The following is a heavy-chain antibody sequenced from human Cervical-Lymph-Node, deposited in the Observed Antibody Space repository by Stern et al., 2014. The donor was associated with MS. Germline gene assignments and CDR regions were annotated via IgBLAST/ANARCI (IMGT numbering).Heavy chain of an antibody. D-gene: IGHD2-15*01. CDR3: ARDRRCSGGSCLIFDY. CDR1: GGTFSSYA. CDR2: IIPIFGTA. V-gene: IGHV1-69*01. Sequence: VQLLESGAEVKKPGSSVKVSCKASGGTFSSYAISWVRQAPGQGLEWMGGIIPIFGTANYAQKFQGRVTITADESTSTAYMELSSLRSEDTAVYYCARDRRCSGGSCLIFDYWGQGTLVTVSS. J-gene: IGHJ4*02.